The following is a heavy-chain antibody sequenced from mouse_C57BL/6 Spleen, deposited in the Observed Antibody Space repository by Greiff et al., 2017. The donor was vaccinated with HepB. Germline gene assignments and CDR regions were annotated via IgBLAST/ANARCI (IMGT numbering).Heavy chain of an antibody. CDR1: GYTFTSYW. J-gene: IGHJ3*01. CDR3: AEYYGSSPWFAY. D-gene: IGHD1-1*01. V-gene: IGHV1-64*01. Sequence: QVHVKQPGAELVKPGASVKLSCKASGYTFTSYWMHWVKQRPGQGLEWIGMIHPNSGSTNYNEKFKSKATLTVDKSSSTAYMQLSSLTSEDSAVYYGAEYYGSSPWFAYWGQGTLVTVSA. CDR2: IHPNSGST.